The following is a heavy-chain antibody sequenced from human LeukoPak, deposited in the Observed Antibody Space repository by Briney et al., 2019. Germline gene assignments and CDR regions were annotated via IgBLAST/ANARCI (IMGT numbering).Heavy chain of an antibody. V-gene: IGHV4-4*07. CDR2: IYTSGST. CDR3: ASSEYCSSTSCYYSGYYYYYMDV. D-gene: IGHD2-2*01. Sequence: PSETLSLTCTVSGGSISSYYWSWIRQPAGKGLEWIGRIYTSGSTNYNPSLKSRVTMSVDTSKNQFSLKLSSVTAADTAVYYCASSEYCSSTSCYYSGYYYYYMDVWGKGTTVTVSS. J-gene: IGHJ6*03. CDR1: GGSISSYY.